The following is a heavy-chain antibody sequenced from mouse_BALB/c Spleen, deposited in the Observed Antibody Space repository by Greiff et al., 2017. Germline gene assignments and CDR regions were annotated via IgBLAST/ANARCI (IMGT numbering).Heavy chain of an antibody. Sequence: EVQVVESGGGLVKPGGSLKLSCAASGFTFSSYTMSWVRQTPEKRLEWVATISSGGSYTYYPDSVKGRFTISRDNAKNTLYLQMSSLKSEDTAMYYCTRDFELGRGYAMDYWGQGTSVTVSS. J-gene: IGHJ4*01. CDR1: GFTFSSYT. D-gene: IGHD4-1*01. CDR2: ISSGGSYT. CDR3: TRDFELGRGYAMDY. V-gene: IGHV5-6-4*01.